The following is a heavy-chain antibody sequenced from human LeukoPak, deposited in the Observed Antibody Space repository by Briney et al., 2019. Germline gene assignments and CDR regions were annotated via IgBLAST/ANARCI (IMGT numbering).Heavy chain of an antibody. CDR2: INPTTGVA. J-gene: IGHJ6*03. Sequence: GASVNVSCKTSGYTFTVHYMNWVRQAPGQGLEWMERINPTTGVANYAQKFQGRITVTRDTSINTAYMELSSLTSDDTAVYYCARLDRNYYYLDVWGQGTTVTVSS. CDR3: ARLDRNYYYLDV. D-gene: IGHD1-1*01. CDR1: GYTFTVHY. V-gene: IGHV1-2*06.